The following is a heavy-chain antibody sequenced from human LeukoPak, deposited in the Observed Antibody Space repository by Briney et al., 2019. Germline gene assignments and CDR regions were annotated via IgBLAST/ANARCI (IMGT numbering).Heavy chain of an antibody. CDR2: ISGSGGST. J-gene: IGHJ6*03. D-gene: IGHD4-17*01. V-gene: IGHV3-23*01. Sequence: PGGSPRLSCAASGFTFSGSAMHWVRQASGKGLEWVSAISGSGGSTYYADSVKGRFTISRDNSKNTLYLQMNSLRAEDTAVYYCAKGDYADYYYYYMDVWGKGTTVTVSS. CDR1: GFTFSGSA. CDR3: AKGDYADYYYYYMDV.